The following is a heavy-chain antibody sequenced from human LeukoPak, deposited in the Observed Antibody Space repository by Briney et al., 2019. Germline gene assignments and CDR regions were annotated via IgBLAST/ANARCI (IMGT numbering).Heavy chain of an antibody. D-gene: IGHD3-3*01. CDR1: GYTFTNYG. CDR3: ARGHRIEGFLEWLLPFDY. J-gene: IGHJ4*02. Sequence: ASVKVSCKASGYTFTNYGINWVRQAPGQGLEWMGWISASNGNTNYAQNLQGRVTMTTDTSTTTAYMELRSLRSDDTAVYYCARGHRIEGFLEWLLPFDYWGQGTLVTVSS. CDR2: ISASNGNT. V-gene: IGHV1-18*01.